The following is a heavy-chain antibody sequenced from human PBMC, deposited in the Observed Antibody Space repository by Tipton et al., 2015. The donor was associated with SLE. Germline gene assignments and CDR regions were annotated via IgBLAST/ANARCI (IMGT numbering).Heavy chain of an antibody. CDR2: IHYSGNT. CDR1: GASIRSSDFY. J-gene: IGHJ6*03. V-gene: IGHV4-30-4*08. Sequence: TLSLTCTVSGASIRSSDFYWSWIRQPPGKGLEWIGYIHYSGNTYYNPSLKSRVTMSVDTSKNQFSLELRSVIVADTAVYYCIRSPNYDCMDVWGKGTTVTVSS. CDR3: IRSPNYDCMDV.